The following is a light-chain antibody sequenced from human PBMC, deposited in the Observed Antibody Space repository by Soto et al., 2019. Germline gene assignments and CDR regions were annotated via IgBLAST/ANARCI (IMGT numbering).Light chain of an antibody. Sequence: EIVMTQSPATLSVSPGERATLSCRASQSVSSNLAWYQQKPGQAPRLLIYGASTRPTGIPARFSGSGSGTEFTLTISSLQAEDFAVYYCQQYNNWPPVTFGQGTKLEIK. CDR1: QSVSSN. CDR2: GAS. V-gene: IGKV3-15*01. CDR3: QQYNNWPPVT. J-gene: IGKJ2*01.